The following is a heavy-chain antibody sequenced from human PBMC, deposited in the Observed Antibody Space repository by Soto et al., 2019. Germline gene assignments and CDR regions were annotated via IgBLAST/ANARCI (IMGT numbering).Heavy chain of an antibody. CDR1: GGSFSSNP. D-gene: IGHD5-18*01. V-gene: IGHV1-69*01. Sequence: QVQLVQSGSEVKKPGSSVKVSCKASGGSFSSNPISWVRQAPGQGREWMAGIIPIFATVHYAQKFQGRVTITADASTSTAYMELTRLRSEDTAVYFCARGGRGYSSAPRYYFDYWGQGTLVTVSS. CDR2: IIPIFATV. J-gene: IGHJ4*02. CDR3: ARGGRGYSSAPRYYFDY.